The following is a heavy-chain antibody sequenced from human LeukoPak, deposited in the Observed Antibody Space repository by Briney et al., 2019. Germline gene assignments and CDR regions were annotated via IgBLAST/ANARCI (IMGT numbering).Heavy chain of an antibody. J-gene: IGHJ4*02. D-gene: IGHD3-22*01. CDR1: GGSFSGYY. Sequence: PSETLSLTCAVYGGSFSGYYWSWIRQPPGKGLEWIGEINHSGSTNYNPSLKSRVTISVDTSKNQFSLKLSSVTAADTAVYYCARGVGITMIPQLDYWGQGTLVTVSS. V-gene: IGHV4-34*01. CDR3: ARGVGITMIPQLDY. CDR2: INHSGST.